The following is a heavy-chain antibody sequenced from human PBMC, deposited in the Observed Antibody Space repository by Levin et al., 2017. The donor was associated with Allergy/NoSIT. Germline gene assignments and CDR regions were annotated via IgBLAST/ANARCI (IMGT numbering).Heavy chain of an antibody. D-gene: IGHD5-12*01. CDR1: GASISRGFYY. CDR2: IYVTGST. Sequence: NPSETLSLTCSVSGASISRGFYYWSWIRQPAGEGLEWIGRIYVTGSTTYSPSLKSRVTISLDRSKDQVSLKTNSVTAADTAVYYCARDLEGISGYKPYCYMDVWGKGTTVTVSS. CDR3: ARDLEGISGYKPYCYMDV. V-gene: IGHV4-61*02. J-gene: IGHJ6*03.